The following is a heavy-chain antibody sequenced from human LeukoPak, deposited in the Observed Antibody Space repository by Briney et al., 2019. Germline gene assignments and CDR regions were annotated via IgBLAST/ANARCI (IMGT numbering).Heavy chain of an antibody. J-gene: IGHJ4*02. CDR1: GFDFDNYW. CDR3: SRGQGCAY. V-gene: IGHV3-7*04. D-gene: IGHD2-8*01. Sequence: GGSLRLSCAASGFDFDNYWMTWVRQAPGKGPEWVANMNQDGSEQYYVDSVKGRFTISRDNGKKSLYLQMNSLRAEDTAVYYCSRGQGCAYWGQGTLVTVSS. CDR2: MNQDGSEQ.